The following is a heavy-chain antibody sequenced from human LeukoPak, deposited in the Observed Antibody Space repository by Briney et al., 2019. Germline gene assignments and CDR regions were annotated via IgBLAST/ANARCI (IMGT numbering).Heavy chain of an antibody. Sequence: SVKVSCKASGYTFSGVFMHWGRQAPGQGGEWMGRFGSNSEEIQHAKKCPGRVTLTWDTSTSTAYIELTRLTSDDTAVYYCAREPIQVSGEFDYWGQGTLVTVSS. D-gene: IGHD3-10*01. J-gene: IGHJ4*02. V-gene: IGHV1-2*06. CDR2: FGSNSEEI. CDR1: GYTFSGVF. CDR3: AREPIQVSGEFDY.